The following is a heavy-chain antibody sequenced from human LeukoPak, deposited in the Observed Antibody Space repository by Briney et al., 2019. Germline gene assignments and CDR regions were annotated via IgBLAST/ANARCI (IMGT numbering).Heavy chain of an antibody. CDR1: GFSFTDYP. CDR2: IRTSAEGANYA. CDR3: ASDQRYAFDY. V-gene: IGHV3-48*02. D-gene: IGHD3-9*01. Sequence: GGSLRLSCATSGFSFTDYPMNWVRPAPGKGREWVSNIRTSAEGANYAYYADSVKGRVTISRDDAKNPLYLHMNSLRDDDTAVYYCASDQRYAFDYWGQGILVTVSS. J-gene: IGHJ4*02.